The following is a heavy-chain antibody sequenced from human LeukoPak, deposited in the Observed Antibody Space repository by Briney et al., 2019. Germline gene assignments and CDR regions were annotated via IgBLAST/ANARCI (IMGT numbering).Heavy chain of an antibody. V-gene: IGHV5-51*01. CDR1: GYSFASYL. D-gene: IGHD3-22*01. Sequence: GESLKISCKGSGYSFASYLIGWVRQMPGKGLEWMGIIYPGNSDTTYSLSFQGQVTISADKSISTAYLQWSSLKASDTAMYYCARRGYYDSRGSNKWFDPWGQGTLVTVSS. CDR3: ARRGYYDSRGSNKWFDP. CDR2: IYPGNSDT. J-gene: IGHJ5*02.